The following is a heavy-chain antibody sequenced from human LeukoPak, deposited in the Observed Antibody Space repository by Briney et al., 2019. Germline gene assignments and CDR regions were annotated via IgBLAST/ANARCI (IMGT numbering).Heavy chain of an antibody. CDR3: ASHPSGYDGPVL. V-gene: IGHV4-30-4*01. CDR1: GGSISSGDYY. CDR2: IYYSGST. Sequence: SETLSLTCTVSGGSISSGDYYWSWIRQPPGKGLEWIGYIYYSGSTYYNPSLKSRVTISVDTSKNQFSLKLSSVTAADTAVYYCASHPSGYDGPVLWGQGTLVTVSS. J-gene: IGHJ4*02. D-gene: IGHD5-12*01.